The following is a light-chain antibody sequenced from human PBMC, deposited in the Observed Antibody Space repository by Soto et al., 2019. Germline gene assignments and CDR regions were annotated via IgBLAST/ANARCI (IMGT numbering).Light chain of an antibody. CDR3: SSYTGSDVVV. V-gene: IGLV2-14*01. J-gene: IGLJ2*01. CDR2: DVS. CDR1: SNDIGGYIY. Sequence: QSALTQPASVSGSPGQSITISCTGTSNDIGGYIYVSWYQQSPGKAPKLMIYDVSNRPSGVSNRVSGSKSGNTASLTISGLQAEDEADYYCSSYTGSDVVVFGGGTKLTVL.